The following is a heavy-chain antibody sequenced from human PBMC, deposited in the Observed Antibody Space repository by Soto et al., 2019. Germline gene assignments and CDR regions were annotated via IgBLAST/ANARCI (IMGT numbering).Heavy chain of an antibody. CDR2: ISYDGSNK. J-gene: IGHJ6*02. Sequence: VGSLRLSCAASGFTFSSYGIHWVRQAPGKGLEWVAVISYDGSNKYYADSVKGRFTISRDNSKNTLYLQMNSLRTEDMAMYYCAKDRYCSGGTCLNFYGMDVWGQGTTVTVSS. V-gene: IGHV3-30*18. CDR3: AKDRYCSGGTCLNFYGMDV. D-gene: IGHD2-15*01. CDR1: GFTFSSYG.